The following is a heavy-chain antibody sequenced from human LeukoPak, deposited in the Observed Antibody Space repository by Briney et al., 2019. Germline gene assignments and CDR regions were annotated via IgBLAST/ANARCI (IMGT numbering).Heavy chain of an antibody. CDR3: AKDSYDSSGYLVY. CDR2: IYSGGST. CDR1: GFTVNSNY. V-gene: IGHV3-53*01. D-gene: IGHD3-22*01. J-gene: IGHJ4*02. Sequence: GGSLRLSCAASGFTVNSNYMSWVRQAPGKGLEWVSVIYSGGSTYYADSVKGRFTISRDSSKNTLYLQMNSLRGEDTAVYYCAKDSYDSSGYLVYWGQGTLVTVSS.